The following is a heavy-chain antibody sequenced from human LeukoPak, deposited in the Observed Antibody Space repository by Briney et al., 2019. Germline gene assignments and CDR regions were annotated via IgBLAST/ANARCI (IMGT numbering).Heavy chain of an antibody. V-gene: IGHV3-23*01. Sequence: GGSLRLSCAASGFTFTDFAMNWVRQAPGKGLEWVSGIGGGGTNTDYADSVKGRFTISRDNSKNALTLQMSSLRADDTAVYFCAKDARGYHRPIDHWGQGILVTVSS. J-gene: IGHJ4*02. D-gene: IGHD3-22*01. CDR2: IGGGGTNT. CDR3: AKDARGYHRPIDH. CDR1: GFTFTDFA.